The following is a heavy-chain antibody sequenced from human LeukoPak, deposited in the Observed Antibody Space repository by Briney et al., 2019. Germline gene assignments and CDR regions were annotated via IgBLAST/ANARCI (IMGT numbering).Heavy chain of an antibody. J-gene: IGHJ3*02. V-gene: IGHV3-11*04. D-gene: IGHD1-26*01. CDR2: ISNSGSTI. Sequence: PGGSLRLSCAASGFTFSDYYMSWIRQAPGKGLEWVSYISNSGSTIYYADSVKGRFTISRDNSKNTLYLQMNSLRAEDTAVYYCAKLKYSGSYSEVGAFDIWGQGTMVTVSS. CDR1: GFTFSDYY. CDR3: AKLKYSGSYSEVGAFDI.